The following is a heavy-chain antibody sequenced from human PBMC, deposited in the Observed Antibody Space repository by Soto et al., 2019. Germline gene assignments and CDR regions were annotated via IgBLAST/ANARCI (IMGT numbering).Heavy chain of an antibody. V-gene: IGHV1-18*01. Sequence: EASVKVSCKASGYTFTSYGISWVRQAPGQGLEWMGWISAYNGNTNYAQKLQGRVTMTTDTSTSTAYMELRSLRSDDTAVYYCARASSIAAAGTWFDPWGQGTLVTVSS. J-gene: IGHJ5*02. D-gene: IGHD6-13*01. CDR2: ISAYNGNT. CDR3: ARASSIAAAGTWFDP. CDR1: GYTFTSYG.